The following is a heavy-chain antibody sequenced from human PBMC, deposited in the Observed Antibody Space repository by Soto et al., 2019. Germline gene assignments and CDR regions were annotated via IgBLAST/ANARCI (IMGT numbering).Heavy chain of an antibody. V-gene: IGHV1-18*01. CDR3: ARVSPSSRAAEP. CDR2: ISAYNGNT. J-gene: IGHJ4*02. Sequence: QVQLVQSGAEVKKPGASVRVSCKTSGYTFTSYGISWVRQAPGQGLEWMGWISAYNGNTNYAQSLQGRVTMTTDTSTTTAYMELRSLKSDHTAVYYCARVSPSSRAAEPWGQGTLVTVS. D-gene: IGHD6-13*01. CDR1: GYTFTSYG.